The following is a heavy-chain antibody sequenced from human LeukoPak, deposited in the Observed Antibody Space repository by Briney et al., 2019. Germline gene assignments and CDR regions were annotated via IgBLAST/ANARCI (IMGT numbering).Heavy chain of an antibody. CDR3: AREGLDSPRVDAFDI. J-gene: IGHJ3*02. Sequence: SETLSLTCAVSGYSISSGYYWGWIRQPPGKGLEWIGSIYHSGSTYYNPSLKSRVTISVDTSKNQFSLKLSSVTAADTAVYYCAREGLDSPRVDAFDIWGQGIMVTVSS. D-gene: IGHD2-2*03. V-gene: IGHV4-38-2*02. CDR2: IYHSGST. CDR1: GYSISSGYY.